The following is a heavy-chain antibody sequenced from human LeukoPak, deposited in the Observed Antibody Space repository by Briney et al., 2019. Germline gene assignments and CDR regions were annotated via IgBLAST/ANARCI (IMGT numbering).Heavy chain of an antibody. V-gene: IGHV1-46*01. J-gene: IGHJ5*02. Sequence: ASVKVSCKASGYTFTSFYMHWVRQAPGQGLEWMGIINPSGGSTSYAQKFQGRVTMTRDMSTSTVYMELSSLRSEDTAVYYCAREELSVGSSGSYWGYNWFDPWGQGTLVTVSS. CDR1: GYTFTSFY. CDR3: AREELSVGSSGSYWGYNWFDP. CDR2: INPSGGST. D-gene: IGHD1-26*01.